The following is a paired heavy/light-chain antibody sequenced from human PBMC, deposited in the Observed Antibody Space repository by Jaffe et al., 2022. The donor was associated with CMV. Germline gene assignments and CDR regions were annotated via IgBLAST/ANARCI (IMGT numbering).Light chain of an antibody. V-gene: IGKV1D-12*01. Sequence: DIQMTQSPSSVSASVGDRVTITCRASQDIHSLLAWYQQKPGKAPKLLMYAASNLQSGVPSRFSGSGSGTDFTLTINSLQPEDFATYFCHQTYNFPWTFGQGTKVEI. J-gene: IGKJ1*01. CDR3: HQTYNFPWT. CDR1: QDIHSL. CDR2: AAS.
Heavy chain of an antibody. CDR3: AAVLGSHNEGFDY. D-gene: IGHD3-10*01. CDR1: RFTFGRSA. J-gene: IGHJ4*02. CDR2: IVVGSGNT. Sequence: QMQLVQSGPEVKKPGTSVKVSCKASRFTFGRSAVQWVRQARGQRLEWIGWIVVGSGNTNYAQRFQDRVTITGDMSTSTAYMELSSLRSDDTAVYYCAAVLGSHNEGFDYWGQGTLVTVSS. V-gene: IGHV1-58*01.